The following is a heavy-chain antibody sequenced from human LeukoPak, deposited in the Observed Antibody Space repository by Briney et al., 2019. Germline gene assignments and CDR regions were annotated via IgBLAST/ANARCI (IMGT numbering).Heavy chain of an antibody. Sequence: GGSLRLSCVVSGFTFNRCWMNWVRQAPGKGLEWVAHINPDGRDTYYVDSVKGRFTISRDNAQNSMYLQMNSLRVKDTAVYYCTSWGDTTAEYFQRWGQGTLVTVSS. CDR2: INPDGRDT. CDR1: GFTFNRCW. J-gene: IGHJ1*01. CDR3: TSWGDTTAEYFQR. V-gene: IGHV3-7*01. D-gene: IGHD2-21*02.